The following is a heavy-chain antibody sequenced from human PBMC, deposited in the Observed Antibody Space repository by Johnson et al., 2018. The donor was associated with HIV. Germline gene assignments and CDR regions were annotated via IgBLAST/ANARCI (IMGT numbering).Heavy chain of an antibody. CDR2: ISYDGSNK. V-gene: IGHV3-30*04. Sequence: VQLVESGGGVVQPGMSLRLSCAASGFTFSSYAMHWVRQAPGKGLEWVAVISYDGSNKYYADSVNGRFTISRDNSKNTLYLQMNSLRAEDTAIYYCARVITMIVVVIGDIWGQGTMVTVSS. J-gene: IGHJ3*02. CDR3: ARVITMIVVVIGDI. D-gene: IGHD3-22*01. CDR1: GFTFSSYA.